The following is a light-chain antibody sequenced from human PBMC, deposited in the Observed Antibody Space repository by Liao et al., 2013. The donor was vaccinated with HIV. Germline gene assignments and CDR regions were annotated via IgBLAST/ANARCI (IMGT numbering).Light chain of an antibody. CDR3: QVWDSSSGGV. CDR2: YDS. CDR1: SIGSKS. J-gene: IGLJ1*01. Sequence: SYELTQPPSVSVAPGKTASITCGGNSIGSKSVHWYQQKPGQAPVLVIYYDSDRPSGIPERFSGSNSGNTATLTISRVEAGDEADYYCQVWDSSSGGVFGTGTKVTVL. V-gene: IGLV3-21*01.